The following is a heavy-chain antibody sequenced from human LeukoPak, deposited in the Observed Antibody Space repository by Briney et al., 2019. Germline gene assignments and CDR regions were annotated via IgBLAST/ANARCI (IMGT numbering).Heavy chain of an antibody. CDR1: GGSFSGYY. V-gene: IGHV4-34*01. J-gene: IGHJ6*03. CDR3: ARARTVAAAGTRDYYYYYYMDV. D-gene: IGHD6-13*01. CDR2: INHSGST. Sequence: SETLSLTCAVYGGSFSGYYWSWIRQPPGKGLEWMGEINHSGSTNYNPSLKSRVTISVDTSKNQFSLKLSSVTAADTAVYYCARARTVAAAGTRDYYYYYYMDVWGKGTTVTVSS.